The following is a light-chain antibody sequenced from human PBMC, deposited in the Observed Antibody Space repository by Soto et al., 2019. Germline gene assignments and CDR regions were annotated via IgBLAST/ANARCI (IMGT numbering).Light chain of an antibody. CDR1: QSIAQW. Sequence: DIQMTQSPSTLSASVGDSVTITCRASQSIAQWLAWYQQRPGKAPKLLIYRASTLDTGVPSRFSASGSGTEFTLTISRLQPDDFATYYCQQYHSYSYTFGQGTKLEIK. CDR2: RAS. V-gene: IGKV1-5*03. CDR3: QQYHSYSYT. J-gene: IGKJ2*01.